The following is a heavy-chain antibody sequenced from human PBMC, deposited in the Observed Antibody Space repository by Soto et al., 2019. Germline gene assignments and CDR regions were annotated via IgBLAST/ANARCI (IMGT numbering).Heavy chain of an antibody. Sequence: PGGSLRLSCAASGFTFSSYAMSWVRQAPGKGLEWVSAISGSGGSTYYADSVKGRFTISRDNSKNTLYLQMNSLRAEDTAVYYCAIDGQDIVLMVYAIPHWFDPWGQGTLVTVSS. CDR2: ISGSGGST. J-gene: IGHJ5*02. D-gene: IGHD2-8*01. CDR1: GFTFSSYA. V-gene: IGHV3-23*01. CDR3: AIDGQDIVLMVYAIPHWFDP.